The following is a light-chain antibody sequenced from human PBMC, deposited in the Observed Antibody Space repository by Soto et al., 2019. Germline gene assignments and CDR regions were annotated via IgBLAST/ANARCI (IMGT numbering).Light chain of an antibody. CDR2: KAS. Sequence: DIQMTQSPSTLSASVGDRVTITCRASQSISSWLAWYQQKPGKAPRLLIYKASDLESGVPSRFSGSGSGTDFTLTISSLQPEDFATYYCQQANSFPITFGQGTDWRL. CDR3: QQANSFPIT. V-gene: IGKV1-5*03. CDR1: QSISSW. J-gene: IGKJ5*01.